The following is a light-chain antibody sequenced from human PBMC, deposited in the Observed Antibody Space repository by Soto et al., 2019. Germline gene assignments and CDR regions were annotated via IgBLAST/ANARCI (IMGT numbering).Light chain of an antibody. CDR2: VKSDGSH. V-gene: IGLV4-69*01. CDR3: QTWGTGIVV. J-gene: IGLJ2*01. CDR1: SVHSGYT. Sequence: QPVLTQSPSASASLGASVKLTCTLSSVHSGYTIAWLRQQPEKGPRYLMKVKSDGSHTKGDAIPDRFSGSSSGADRHLTISSLQSDDEADYYCQTWGTGIVVFGGGTKLTVL.